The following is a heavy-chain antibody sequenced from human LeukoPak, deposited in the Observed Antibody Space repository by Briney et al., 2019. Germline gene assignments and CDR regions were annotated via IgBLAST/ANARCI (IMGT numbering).Heavy chain of an antibody. CDR3: ARDVDYYDSSGYSHDAFDI. J-gene: IGHJ3*02. CDR2: ISSSSSTI. Sequence: GGSLGLSCAASGFTFSSYSMTWVRQAPGKGLEWVSYISSSSSTIYYADSVKGRFTISRDNAKNSLYLQMNSLRDEDTAVYYCARDVDYYDSSGYSHDAFDIWGQGTMVTVSS. V-gene: IGHV3-48*02. CDR1: GFTFSSYS. D-gene: IGHD3-22*01.